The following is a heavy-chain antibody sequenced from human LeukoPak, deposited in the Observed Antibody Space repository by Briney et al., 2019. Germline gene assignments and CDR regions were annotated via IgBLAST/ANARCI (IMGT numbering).Heavy chain of an antibody. D-gene: IGHD1-1*01. CDR1: GFTFDDHG. J-gene: IGHJ4*02. CDR2: INWNGATT. Sequence: PGGSLRLSCAASGFTFDDHGMTWVRQVPGKGLEWVSNINWNGATTNYADSVKGRFTISRDNAKNSLYLQMNSLRAEDTALYYCARLKINHGWKGGMDYWGQGTLVTVSS. CDR3: ARLKINHGWKGGMDY. V-gene: IGHV3-20*04.